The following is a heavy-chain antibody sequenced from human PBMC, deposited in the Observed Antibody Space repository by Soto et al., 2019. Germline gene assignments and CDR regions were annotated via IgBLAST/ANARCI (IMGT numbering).Heavy chain of an antibody. CDR2: IYYSGST. V-gene: IGHV4-59*01. D-gene: IGHD3-10*01. Sequence: SETLSLTCTVSGGSISSYYWSWIRQPPGKGLEWIGYIYYSGSTNYNPSLKSRVTISVDTSKNQFSLKLSSVTAADTAVYYCARVSTWFGELLIDYWGQGTLVTVSS. J-gene: IGHJ4*02. CDR1: GGSISSYY. CDR3: ARVSTWFGELLIDY.